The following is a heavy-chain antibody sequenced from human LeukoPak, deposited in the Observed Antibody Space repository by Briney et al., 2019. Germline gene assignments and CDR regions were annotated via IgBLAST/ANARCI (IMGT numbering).Heavy chain of an antibody. Sequence: ASVKVSCKASGYTFTGYHMHWVRQAPGQGLEWMGWINPNSGGTTYAQTFQDRVTMTRDTSISTAYMELSRLRSDDTAVYYCARVRNYYDRTGFGAEFDYWGQRTLVTVSS. CDR2: INPNSGGT. D-gene: IGHD3-22*01. CDR3: ARVRNYYDRTGFGAEFDY. V-gene: IGHV1-2*02. J-gene: IGHJ4*02. CDR1: GYTFTGYH.